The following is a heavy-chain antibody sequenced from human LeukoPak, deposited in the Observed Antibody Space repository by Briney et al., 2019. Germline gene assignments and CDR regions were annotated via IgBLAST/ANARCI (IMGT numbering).Heavy chain of an antibody. J-gene: IGHJ4*02. CDR1: GFTFSSYG. CDR3: AKDYQWLAFTFDY. Sequence: PGGSLRLSCAASGFTFSSYGMHWVRQAPGKGLEWVAVISYDGSNKYYADSVKGRFTISRDNSKNTLYLQMNSLRAEDTAVYYCAKDYQWLAFTFDYWGQGTLVTVSS. CDR2: ISYDGSNK. V-gene: IGHV3-30*18. D-gene: IGHD6-19*01.